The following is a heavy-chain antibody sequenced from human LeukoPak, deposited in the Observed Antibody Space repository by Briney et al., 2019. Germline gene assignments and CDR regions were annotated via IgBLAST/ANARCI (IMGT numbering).Heavy chain of an antibody. CDR3: ARVRMVPHAKPYNWFDP. D-gene: IGHD3-10*01. V-gene: IGHV1-8*01. CDR1: GYTFTSYD. J-gene: IGHJ5*02. Sequence: GASVKVSCKASGYTFTSYDINWVRQATGQGLEWMGWMNPNSGNTGYAQKFQGRVTMTRNTSISTAYMELSSLRSEDTAVYYCARVRMVPHAKPYNWFDPWGQGTLVTVSS. CDR2: MNPNSGNT.